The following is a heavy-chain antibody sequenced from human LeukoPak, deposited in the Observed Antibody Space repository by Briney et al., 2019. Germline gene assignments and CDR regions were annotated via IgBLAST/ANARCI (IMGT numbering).Heavy chain of an antibody. D-gene: IGHD3-10*01. J-gene: IGHJ4*02. Sequence: GRSLRLSRAAFGFTFCSFATHSVRPAPREGLGWGAVISYDGGYEYYADSVKARFTTSRANSKNTLYLQITSLRAEDTPVYYCARGLYPETYYSPIDYWGQGTLVTVSS. CDR2: ISYDGGYE. CDR1: GFTFCSFA. V-gene: IGHV3-30-3*01. CDR3: ARGLYPETYYSPIDY.